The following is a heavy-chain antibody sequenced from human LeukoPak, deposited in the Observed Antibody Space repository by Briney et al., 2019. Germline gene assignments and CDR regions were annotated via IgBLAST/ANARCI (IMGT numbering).Heavy chain of an antibody. J-gene: IGHJ4*02. CDR3: TREGRVDVPFDY. Sequence: ASLKVSCKTSGYTFTDSYMHWVRQAPGQGLEWIGWINPNAGDTTYAQGFHGRVTMTRDTSISTVYMELNSLKLDDTAVYYCTREGRVDVPFDYWGQGTLVTVSS. CDR1: GYTFTDSY. D-gene: IGHD3-10*02. CDR2: INPNAGDT. V-gene: IGHV1-2*02.